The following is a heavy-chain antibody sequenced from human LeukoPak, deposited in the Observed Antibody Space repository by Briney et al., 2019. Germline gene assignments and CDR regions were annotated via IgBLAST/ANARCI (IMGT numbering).Heavy chain of an antibody. Sequence: PSGTLSLTCTVSGGSISSGSYYWSWIRQPAGKGLEWIGRIYTSGSTTHNPSLKSRVTISVDTSKNQFSLKLSSVTAADTAVYYCARVRQTGYSSGWTTSWGQGTLVTVSS. D-gene: IGHD6-19*01. CDR2: IYTSGST. V-gene: IGHV4-61*02. CDR1: GGSISSGSYY. J-gene: IGHJ4*02. CDR3: ARVRQTGYSSGWTTS.